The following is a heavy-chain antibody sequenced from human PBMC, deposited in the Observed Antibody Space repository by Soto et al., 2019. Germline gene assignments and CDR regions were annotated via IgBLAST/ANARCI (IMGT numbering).Heavy chain of an antibody. CDR2: VSYDGRNK. CDR3: ARGMDPATDVLARYYYYGMDV. V-gene: IGHV3-30*14. J-gene: IGHJ6*02. CDR1: GFTFDDYS. Sequence: XVCLRLSFAVSGFTFDDYSIHWVRQAPGKGLQWVAVVSYDGRNKYYADSVKGRFTISRDNSKNSLSLQMNDLRGEDTAVYFCARGMDPATDVLARYYYYGMDVCGQRTTVTVSS. D-gene: IGHD2-8*01.